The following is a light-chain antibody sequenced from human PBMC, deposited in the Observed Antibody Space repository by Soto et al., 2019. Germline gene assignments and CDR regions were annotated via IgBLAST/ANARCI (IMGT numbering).Light chain of an antibody. V-gene: IGLV1-51*01. CDR3: SSFTSSSTVV. J-gene: IGLJ2*01. CDR1: SSNIGKSY. CDR2: DNN. Sequence: QSVLTQPPSVSAAPGQKVAISCSGSSSNIGKSYVSWYQQLPGTAPKLLIYDNNKRPSGTPDRFSASKSGTSATLGITGLQTGDEADYYCSSFTSSSTVVFGGGTKLTVL.